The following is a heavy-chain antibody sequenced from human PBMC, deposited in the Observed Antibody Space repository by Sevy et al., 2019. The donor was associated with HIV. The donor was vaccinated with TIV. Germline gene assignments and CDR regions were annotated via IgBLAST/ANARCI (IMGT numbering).Heavy chain of an antibody. Sequence: ASVMVSCKASGYTFTSYGISWVRQAPGQGLEWMGWISAYNGNTNYAQKLQGRVTMTTDTSTSTAYMELRSLRSDDTAVYYCARGTYYYDSSGLRFYYYYYGMDVWGQGTTVTVSS. CDR2: ISAYNGNT. V-gene: IGHV1-18*04. CDR3: ARGTYYYDSSGLRFYYYYYGMDV. CDR1: GYTFTSYG. J-gene: IGHJ6*02. D-gene: IGHD3-22*01.